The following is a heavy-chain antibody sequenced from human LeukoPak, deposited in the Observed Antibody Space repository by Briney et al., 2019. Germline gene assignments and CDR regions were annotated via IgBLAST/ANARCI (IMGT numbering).Heavy chain of an antibody. Sequence: ASVMVSCKASGYTFTTYGITWVRQAPGQGPEWMGWISAYNGNTKYAEKFQGRVTLTTDTFTSTAYMELRSLRSDDSAIYYCARNWGPASGTDYFYGMDVWGQGTTVTVSS. CDR3: ARNWGPASGTDYFYGMDV. D-gene: IGHD7-27*01. V-gene: IGHV1-18*01. J-gene: IGHJ6*02. CDR1: GYTFTTYG. CDR2: ISAYNGNT.